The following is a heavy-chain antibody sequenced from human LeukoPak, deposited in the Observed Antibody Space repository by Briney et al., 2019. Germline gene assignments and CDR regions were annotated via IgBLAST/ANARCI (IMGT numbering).Heavy chain of an antibody. CDR1: GYTFTVYY. V-gene: IGHV1-2*02. Sequence: ASVTVSCTASGYTFTVYYMHWMRQAPGQGLEWVGLINPNSGGANYAQTFQGRVTMTRDTSISTAYMELSSLRSEDTAVYYCAAGYCSSTSYYAPHHDAFDIWGQGTMVTVSS. CDR3: AAGYCSSTSYYAPHHDAFDI. J-gene: IGHJ3*02. D-gene: IGHD2-2*01. CDR2: INPNSGGA.